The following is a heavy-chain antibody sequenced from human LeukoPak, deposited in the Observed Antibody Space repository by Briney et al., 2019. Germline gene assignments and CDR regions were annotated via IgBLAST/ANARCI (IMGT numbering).Heavy chain of an antibody. D-gene: IGHD3-3*01. CDR3: AARRGYYHYMDV. Sequence: GGSLRLSCATSGFTFSSYAVAWVRQAPGKGLEWVSSISNTGSNTYYADSVKGRFTISRDNSKNTLSLQMNSLTAEDTAVYYCAARRGYYHYMDVWGKGTTVAVSS. V-gene: IGHV3-23*01. CDR2: ISNTGSNT. CDR1: GFTFSSYA. J-gene: IGHJ6*03.